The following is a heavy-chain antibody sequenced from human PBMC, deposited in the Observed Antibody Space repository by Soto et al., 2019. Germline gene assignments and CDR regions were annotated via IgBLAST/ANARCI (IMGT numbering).Heavy chain of an antibody. CDR3: AATDYDFWRGDYYYGMDV. CDR2: IVVGSGNT. J-gene: IGHJ6*02. Sequence: ASVKVSCKASGFTFTSSAVQWVRQARGQRHERIGWIVVGSGNTNYAQKFQERVTITRDMSTSTAYMELSSLRSEDTAVYYCAATDYDFWRGDYYYGMDVWGQGTTVTVSS. V-gene: IGHV1-58*01. D-gene: IGHD3-3*01. CDR1: GFTFTSSA.